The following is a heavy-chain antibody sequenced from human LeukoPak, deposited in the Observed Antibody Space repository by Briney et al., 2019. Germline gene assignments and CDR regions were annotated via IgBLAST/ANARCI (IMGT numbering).Heavy chain of an antibody. Sequence: NPSQTLSLTCTVSGYSISSGTYYWTWIRQPAGKGLEWIGRISTSGSTNYNPSLKSRVTISLDTSKNQFSLKLSSVTAADTAVFYCARFTGYCSGTSCYPNAFDIWGQGTMVTVSS. V-gene: IGHV4-61*02. J-gene: IGHJ3*02. CDR3: ARFTGYCSGTSCYPNAFDI. CDR1: GYSISSGTYY. D-gene: IGHD2-2*01. CDR2: ISTSGST.